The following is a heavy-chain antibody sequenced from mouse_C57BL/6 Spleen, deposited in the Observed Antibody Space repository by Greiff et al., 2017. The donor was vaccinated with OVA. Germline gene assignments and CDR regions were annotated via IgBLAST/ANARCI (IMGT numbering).Heavy chain of an antibody. V-gene: IGHV1-63*01. CDR1: GYTFTNYW. J-gene: IGHJ1*03. CDR3: CITTVVGYFDV. D-gene: IGHD1-1*01. Sequence: VQLQQSGAELVRPGTSVKMSCKASGYTFTNYWIGWAKQRPGHGLEWIGDIYPGGGYTNYNEKFKGKATLTADKSSSTAYMQFSSLTSEDSAIYYCCITTVVGYFDVWGTGTTVTVSS. CDR2: IYPGGGYT.